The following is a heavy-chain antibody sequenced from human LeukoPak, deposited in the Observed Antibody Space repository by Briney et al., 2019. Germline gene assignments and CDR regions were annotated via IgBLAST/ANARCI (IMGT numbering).Heavy chain of an antibody. D-gene: IGHD3-22*01. CDR1: GLTFSSYQ. CDR3: ARAQYYSDSTGYYYLHY. J-gene: IGHJ4*02. Sequence: PGGSLRLSCVGSGLTFSSYQMNWVRQAPGKGLEWVLDISSSSSIIYYADSVKGRFTISRDNAKNSLYLQTNSLRAEDTAVYYCARAQYYSDSTGYYYLHYWGQGTLVTVSS. V-gene: IGHV3-48*01. CDR2: ISSSSSII.